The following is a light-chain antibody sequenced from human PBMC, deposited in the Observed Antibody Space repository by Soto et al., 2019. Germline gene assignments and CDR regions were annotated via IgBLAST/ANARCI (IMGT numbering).Light chain of an antibody. CDR3: QSYDSSSLV. V-gene: IGLV6-57*03. J-gene: IGLJ3*02. CDR1: SGSIASNY. CDR2: EDN. Sequence: NFMLTQPHSVSESPGKTVTISCTRSSGSIASNYVQWYQQRPGSAPTTVIYEDNQRPSGVPDRFSGSIDSSSNSASLTIAGLKAEDEADDYGQSYDSSSLVFGGGTEVTVL.